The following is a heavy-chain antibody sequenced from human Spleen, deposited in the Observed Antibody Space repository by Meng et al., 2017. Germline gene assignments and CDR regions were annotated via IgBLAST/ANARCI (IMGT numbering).Heavy chain of an antibody. J-gene: IGHJ4*02. V-gene: IGHV3-15*01. CDR2: IKSKPDGETI. CDR3: SGHIDY. D-gene: IGHD5-12*01. CDR1: GFTFSNAY. Sequence: EVQLVESGGGLVKPGGFLRLSWEGSGFTFSNAYMTWVRQVPGRRLEWVGRIKSKPDGETIDYAAPVKGRFTISRDDSKNTVYLQMNSLKSEDTAVYYCSGHIDYWGQGTLVTVSS.